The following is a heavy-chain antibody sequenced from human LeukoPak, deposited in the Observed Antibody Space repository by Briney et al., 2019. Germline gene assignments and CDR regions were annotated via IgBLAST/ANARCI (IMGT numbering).Heavy chain of an antibody. J-gene: IGHJ4*02. Sequence: ASVNVSCKASGYSFTSYGITWVRQAPGQGLEWMGWINPYNGNTNYAQKLQGRVTMTTDTSTSTAYMDLRSLRSDDTAVYYCARERSGWFFSNWGQGTLVTVSS. CDR2: INPYNGNT. D-gene: IGHD6-19*01. V-gene: IGHV1-18*01. CDR3: ARERSGWFFSN. CDR1: GYSFTSYG.